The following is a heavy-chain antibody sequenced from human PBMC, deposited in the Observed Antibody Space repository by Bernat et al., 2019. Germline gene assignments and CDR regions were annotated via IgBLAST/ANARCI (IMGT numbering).Heavy chain of an antibody. CDR1: GFTFSSYN. Sequence: EVQLAESGGGLVKPGESLRLSCAASGFTFSSYNMMWVRQAPGRGLERVSFITTGGDYTNSGASLEGRFTISRDDAKNSMYLQMNSLTAEDTAVYCCAGESGGYGSLDYWGQGTLVTVSS. V-gene: IGHV3-21*05. CDR2: ITTGGDYT. CDR3: AGESGGYGSLDY. D-gene: IGHD6-19*01. J-gene: IGHJ4*02.